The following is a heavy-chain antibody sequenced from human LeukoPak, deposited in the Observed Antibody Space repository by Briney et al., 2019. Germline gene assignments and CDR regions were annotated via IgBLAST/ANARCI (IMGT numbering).Heavy chain of an antibody. CDR1: GYSISSGYY. CDR2: IYHSGST. D-gene: IGHD5-12*01. Sequence: SETLSLTCTVSGYSISSGYYWGWIRQPPGKGLEWIGSIYHSGSTYYNPSLKSRVTISVDTSKNQFSLKLSSVTAADTAVYYCAREGGYSGYEHFDYWGQGTLVTVSS. J-gene: IGHJ4*02. V-gene: IGHV4-38-2*02. CDR3: AREGGYSGYEHFDY.